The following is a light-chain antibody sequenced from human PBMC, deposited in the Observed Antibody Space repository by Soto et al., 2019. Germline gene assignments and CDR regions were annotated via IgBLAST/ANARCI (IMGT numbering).Light chain of an antibody. V-gene: IGLV2-23*01. CDR3: CSYAGRDVV. CDR2: EGS. Sequence: QSVLTQPASVSGSPGQSITISCTGTSSDVGSYNLVSWYQQHPGKARKLMIYEGSKRPSGVSNRFSGSKSGNTASLTISGLQAEDEADYYCCSYAGRDVVFGGGTKLTVL. CDR1: SSDVGSYNL. J-gene: IGLJ2*01.